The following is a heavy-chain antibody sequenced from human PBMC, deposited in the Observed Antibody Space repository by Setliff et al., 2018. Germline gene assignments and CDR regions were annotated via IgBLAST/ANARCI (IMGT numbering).Heavy chain of an antibody. CDR3: ARLWISYESNTYFYPKYFDF. CDR2: IYSSGSI. V-gene: IGHV4-59*11. CDR1: GGSISSHY. D-gene: IGHD3-22*01. J-gene: IGHJ4*02. Sequence: SETLSLTCTVSGGSISSHYWTWIRQPPGKGLEWIGSIYSSGSINYKSSLQSRVAISVDTSENQFSLRLNSVTAADTAVYYCARLWISYESNTYFYPKYFDFWGQGTLVTVSS.